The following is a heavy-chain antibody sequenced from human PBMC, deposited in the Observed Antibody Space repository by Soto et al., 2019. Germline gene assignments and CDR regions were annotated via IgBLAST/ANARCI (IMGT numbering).Heavy chain of an antibody. CDR2: IYHSRST. J-gene: IGHJ4*02. CDR3: ARGPPLGY. CDR1: GGSISSGGYS. V-gene: IGHV4-30-2*01. Sequence: SETLSLTCAVSGGSISSGGYSWSWIRQPPGKGLECIGYIYHSRSTYYNPSLKSRVTISVDRSKNQFSLRLSSVTAADTAVYYCARGPPLGYWGQGTLVTLSS.